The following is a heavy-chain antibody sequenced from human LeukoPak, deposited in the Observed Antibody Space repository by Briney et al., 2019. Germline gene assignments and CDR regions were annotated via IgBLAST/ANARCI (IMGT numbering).Heavy chain of an antibody. CDR2: IYYGGST. CDR1: GGSISSYY. CDR3: ARIRIEWELPGDYYYGMDV. V-gene: IGHV4-59*01. D-gene: IGHD1-26*01. Sequence: SETLSLTCTVSGGSISSYYWSWIRQPPGKGLEWIGYIYYGGSTNYNPSLKSRVTISVDTSKNQFSLKLSSVTAADTAVYYCARIRIEWELPGDYYYGMDVWGQGTTVTVSS. J-gene: IGHJ6*02.